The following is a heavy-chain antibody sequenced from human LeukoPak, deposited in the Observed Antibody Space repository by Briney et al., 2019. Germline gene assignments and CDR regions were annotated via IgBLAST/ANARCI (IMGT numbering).Heavy chain of an antibody. J-gene: IGHJ3*02. CDR3: ARDQYYHDSSGYYGDDAFDI. CDR1: GFIVSSNY. Sequence: PGGSLRLSCVASGFIVSSNYMSWVRQAPGKGLEWVSVIYSGGRTYYADSVKGRFTISRDNSKSTLYLQMNSLRAEDTAVYYCARDQYYHDSSGYYGDDAFDIWGQGTMVTVSS. D-gene: IGHD3-22*01. CDR2: IYSGGRT. V-gene: IGHV3-53*01.